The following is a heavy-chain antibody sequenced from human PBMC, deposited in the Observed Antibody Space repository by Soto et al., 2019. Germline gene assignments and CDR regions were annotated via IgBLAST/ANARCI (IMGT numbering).Heavy chain of an antibody. CDR1: GFTFSNAW. Sequence: PGGSLRLSCAASGFTFSNAWMSWVRQAPGKGLEWVGRIKSKTDGGTTDYAAPVKGRFTISRDDSKNTLYLQMNSLKTEDTAVYYCTKDRARGFYYFDYWGQGNLVTVSS. CDR2: IKSKTDGGTT. J-gene: IGHJ4*02. V-gene: IGHV3-15*01. CDR3: TKDRARGFYYFDY. D-gene: IGHD3-3*01.